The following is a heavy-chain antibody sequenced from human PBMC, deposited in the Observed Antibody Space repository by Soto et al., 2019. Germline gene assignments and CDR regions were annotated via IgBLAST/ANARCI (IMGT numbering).Heavy chain of an antibody. CDR2: INAGNGDT. CDR3: ARGGTPETDIVLMVYATGAWFDP. D-gene: IGHD2-8*01. Sequence: ASVKVSCKASGYTFISYALHWVRQAPGQRLEWIGRINAGNGDTNYSQKFQGRVTITRDTSTSTAYMELSRLRSDDTAVYYCARGGTPETDIVLMVYATGAWFDPWGQGTLVTVSS. J-gene: IGHJ5*02. CDR1: GYTFISYA. V-gene: IGHV1-3*01.